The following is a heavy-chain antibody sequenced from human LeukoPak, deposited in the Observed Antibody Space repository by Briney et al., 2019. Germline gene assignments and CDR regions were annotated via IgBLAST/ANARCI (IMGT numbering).Heavy chain of an antibody. D-gene: IGHD1-20*01. CDR1: GYTVTELA. V-gene: IGHV1-24*01. Sequence: GASVKVSCTVSGYTVTELAMHWVRQAPGRGLEWMGGFDPEDGEIIYPQKFQGRVTMTEDTSTDTTYMELSSLRSEDTAVYYCATEMPSLTGRPFDYWGQGTLVTVSS. CDR2: FDPEDGEI. CDR3: ATEMPSLTGRPFDY. J-gene: IGHJ4*02.